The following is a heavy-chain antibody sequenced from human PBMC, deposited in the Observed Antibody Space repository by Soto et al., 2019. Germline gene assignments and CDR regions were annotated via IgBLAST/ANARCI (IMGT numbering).Heavy chain of an antibody. J-gene: IGHJ4*02. CDR3: ARSAAGPSKFDY. CDR2: IIPILGIA. CDR1: GGTFSSYT. V-gene: IGHV1-69*02. Sequence: ASVKVSCTASGGTFSSYTISWVRQAPGQGLEWMGRIIPILGIANYAQKFQGRVTITADKSTSTAYMELSSLRSEDTAVYYCARSAAGPSKFDYWGQGTLVTVSS. D-gene: IGHD6-13*01.